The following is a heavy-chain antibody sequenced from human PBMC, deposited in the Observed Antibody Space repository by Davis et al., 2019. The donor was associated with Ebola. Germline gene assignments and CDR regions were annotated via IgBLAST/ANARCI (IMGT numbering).Heavy chain of an antibody. CDR2: IKQDGSDK. Sequence: GESLKISCEASGFTFSSYWMSWVRQAPGKGLEWVANIKQDGSDKNYVDSVKGRFTISRDNAKNSLYLQMNSLRAEDTAVYYCARDSGWSGVVSWGQGTLVTVSS. D-gene: IGHD6-19*01. J-gene: IGHJ5*01. CDR1: GFTFSSYW. CDR3: ARDSGWSGVVS. V-gene: IGHV3-7*03.